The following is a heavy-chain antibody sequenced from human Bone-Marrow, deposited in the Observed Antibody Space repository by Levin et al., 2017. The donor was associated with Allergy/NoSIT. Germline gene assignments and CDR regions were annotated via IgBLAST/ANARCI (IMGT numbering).Heavy chain of an antibody. J-gene: IGHJ4*02. Sequence: PGGSLRLSCAASGFTFDDYAMHWVRQAPGKGLEWVSGISWNSGSIGYADSVKGRFTISRDNAKNSLYLQMNSLRAEDTALYYCAKGGRIAAAGTVTGGDYWGQGTLVTVSS. D-gene: IGHD6-13*01. V-gene: IGHV3-9*01. CDR1: GFTFDDYA. CDR2: ISWNSGSI. CDR3: AKGGRIAAAGTVTGGDY.